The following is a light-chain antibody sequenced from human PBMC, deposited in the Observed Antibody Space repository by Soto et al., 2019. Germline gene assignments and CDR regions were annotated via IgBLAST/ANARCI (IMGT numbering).Light chain of an antibody. Sequence: EIVMTQSPATLSVSPGGRATLSCRASQSVSSNLAWYQQKPGQAPGLLIYGASTRATGFPARFSGSGSGTEFTLTISSLQSEDFAVYYCQQYKIWPLTFGGGTRVEIK. V-gene: IGKV3-15*01. CDR1: QSVSSN. J-gene: IGKJ4*01. CDR3: QQYKIWPLT. CDR2: GAS.